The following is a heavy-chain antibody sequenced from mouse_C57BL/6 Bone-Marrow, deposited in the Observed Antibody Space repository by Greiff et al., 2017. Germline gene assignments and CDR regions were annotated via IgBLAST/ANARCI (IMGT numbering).Heavy chain of an antibody. D-gene: IGHD2-3*01. CDR3: ASQRMCDGYYVVDFGG. J-gene: IGHJ1*03. CDR1: GFTFSSHA. CDR2: ISDGGRYT. V-gene: IGHV5-4*01. Sequence: QPVESGGGLVKPGGFLKPSCAASGFTFSSHAMSRVRQTPGKRLEWVATISDGGRYTYNPDNVKGRFTISRDDAKNNLYLQMRHLKSEDTAMYYCASQRMCDGYYVVDFGGRGTALTVT.